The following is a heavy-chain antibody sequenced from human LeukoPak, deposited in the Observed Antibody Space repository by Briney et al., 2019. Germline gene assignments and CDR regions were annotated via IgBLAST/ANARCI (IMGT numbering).Heavy chain of an antibody. CDR2: INPNSGGT. V-gene: IGHV1-2*02. CDR3: ARDQHDYVWGSYRYTLRAFDI. Sequence: ASVKVSCKASGYTFTGYYMHWVRQAPGQGLEWMGWINPNSGGTNYAQKFQGRVTMTRDTSISTAYMELSRLRSDDTAVYYCARDQHDYVWGSYRYTLRAFDIWAKGQWSPSLQ. J-gene: IGHJ3*02. D-gene: IGHD3-16*02. CDR1: GYTFTGYY.